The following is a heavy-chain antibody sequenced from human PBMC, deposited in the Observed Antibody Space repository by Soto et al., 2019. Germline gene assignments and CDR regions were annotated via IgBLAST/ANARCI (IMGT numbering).Heavy chain of an antibody. V-gene: IGHV4-59*01. J-gene: IGHJ4*02. D-gene: IGHD6-25*01. Sequence: SETLSLTCSVSGVSISSYFWSWIRQAPGRGLEWIGYTYHRGSTNYSPSLKSRVAISLDTSENQFSLKVNSVTAADTAVYYCARIGGYHGPLDYWGQGTPVTVS. CDR3: ARIGGYHGPLDY. CDR1: GVSISSYF. CDR2: TYHRGST.